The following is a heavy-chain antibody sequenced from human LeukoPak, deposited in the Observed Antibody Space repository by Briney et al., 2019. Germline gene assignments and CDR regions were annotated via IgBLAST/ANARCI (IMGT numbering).Heavy chain of an antibody. Sequence: GGSLRLSCVVSGFTFSNHAMTWVRQAPGKGLEWVSAITGDGGGTNYVDSVKGRFTISRDNSKNTLFLQMSSLRAEDTALYYCTKEEHIDGRFVTLDYWGQGALVTVSS. CDR2: ITGDGGGT. V-gene: IGHV3-23*01. CDR1: GFTFSNHA. D-gene: IGHD3-3*01. J-gene: IGHJ4*02. CDR3: TKEEHIDGRFVTLDY.